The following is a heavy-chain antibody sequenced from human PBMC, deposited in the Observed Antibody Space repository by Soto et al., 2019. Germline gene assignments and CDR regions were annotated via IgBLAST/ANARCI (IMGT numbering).Heavy chain of an antibody. Sequence: GGSLRLSCAGSGFTFSDYYMSWIRQAPGKGLEWVSYISSSSSYTNYADSVKGRFTISRDNAKNSLYLQMNSLRAEDTAVYYCARDLAAYVTVDYWGQGTLVTVSS. CDR2: ISSSSSYT. CDR1: GFTFSDYY. CDR3: ARDLAAYVTVDY. J-gene: IGHJ4*02. V-gene: IGHV3-11*05. D-gene: IGHD3-16*01.